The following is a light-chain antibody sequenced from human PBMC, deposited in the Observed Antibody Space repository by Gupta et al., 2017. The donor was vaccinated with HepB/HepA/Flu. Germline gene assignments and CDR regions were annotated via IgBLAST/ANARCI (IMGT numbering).Light chain of an antibody. CDR3: QPYGRSPLT. CDR1: QSVSSSY. J-gene: IGKJ4*01. Sequence: EIVLTQAPGTLSLSPGERATLSCRASQSVSSSYLAWYQQKPGQAPRLLIYGASSRATGIPDRFSGSGSGTDFTLTISRLEPEDVAVYYCQPYGRSPLTFGGGTTVEIK. CDR2: GAS. V-gene: IGKV3-20*01.